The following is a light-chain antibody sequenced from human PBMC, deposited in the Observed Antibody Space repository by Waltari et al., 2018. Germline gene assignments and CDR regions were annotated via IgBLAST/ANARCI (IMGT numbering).Light chain of an antibody. V-gene: IGKV1-5*03. Sequence: DIQMTQSPSTLSASVGDRVTITCRASQRISPWLAWFQQKPGKAPKRLIYKESSLQSGVPTRFSGSGAGTEYTLTISSLQPDDLATYYCQDYNTYTFGQGTKVGIK. J-gene: IGKJ1*01. CDR3: QDYNTYT. CDR2: KES. CDR1: QRISPW.